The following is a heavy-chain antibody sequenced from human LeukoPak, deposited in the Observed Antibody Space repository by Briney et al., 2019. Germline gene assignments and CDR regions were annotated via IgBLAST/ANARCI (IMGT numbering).Heavy chain of an antibody. J-gene: IGHJ5*02. D-gene: IGHD5-24*01. CDR2: IYYSGST. CDR1: GGSFSDYY. V-gene: IGHV4-59*01. CDR3: ARQRGRNWFDP. Sequence: PSETLSLTCAVYGGSFSDYYWSWIRQPPGKGLEWIGYIYYSGSTNYNPSLKSRVTISVDTSKNQFSLKLSSVTAADTAVYYCARQRGRNWFDPWGQGTLVTVSS.